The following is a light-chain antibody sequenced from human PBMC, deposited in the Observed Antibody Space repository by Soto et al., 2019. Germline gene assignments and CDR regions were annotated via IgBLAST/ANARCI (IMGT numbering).Light chain of an antibody. CDR3: QQYNNWPPLT. CDR1: QSVSSS. Sequence: EIVMTQSPATLPVSPGARATLSCRASQSVSSSLAWYQQIPGQAPRLLIYDASTRATGIPARFGGSGSGTEFTLTISSLQSEDFAVYYCQQYNNWPPLTFGGGTKVELK. V-gene: IGKV3-15*01. J-gene: IGKJ4*01. CDR2: DAS.